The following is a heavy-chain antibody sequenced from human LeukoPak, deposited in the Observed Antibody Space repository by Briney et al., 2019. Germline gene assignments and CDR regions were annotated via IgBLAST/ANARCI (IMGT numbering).Heavy chain of an antibody. D-gene: IGHD5-18*01. CDR1: GGSISSSSYY. V-gene: IGHV4-39*01. J-gene: IGHJ4*02. CDR2: IYYSGST. CDR3: ATQRGLQLRPSPLAG. Sequence: PSETLSLTCTVSGGSISSSSYYWGWIRQPPGKGLEWIGSIYYSGSTYYNPSLKSRVTIYVDTSKNQFSLKLSSVTAADTAVYYCATQRGLQLRPSPLAGWGQGTLVTVSS.